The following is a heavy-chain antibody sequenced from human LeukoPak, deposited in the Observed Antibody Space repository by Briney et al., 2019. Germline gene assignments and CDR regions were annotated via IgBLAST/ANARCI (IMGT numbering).Heavy chain of an antibody. Sequence: GGSLRLSCAASGFAFSRYDMHWVRQATGKGLEWVSAIGTVGDPYYPGSVKGRFTISRENAKNSLYLQMNSLRAGDTAVYYCARGFLGDAFDIWGQGTMVTVSS. V-gene: IGHV3-13*05. D-gene: IGHD3-3*01. CDR1: GFAFSRYD. J-gene: IGHJ3*02. CDR3: ARGFLGDAFDI. CDR2: IGTVGDP.